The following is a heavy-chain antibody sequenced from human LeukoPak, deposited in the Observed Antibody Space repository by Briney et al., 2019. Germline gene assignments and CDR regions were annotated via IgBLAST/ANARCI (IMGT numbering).Heavy chain of an antibody. V-gene: IGHV3-23*01. CDR3: ARVVDHDYGDYYLDY. CDR1: GFTFSSYG. D-gene: IGHD4-17*01. J-gene: IGHJ4*02. Sequence: PGGSLRLSCAASGFTFSSYGMSWVRQAPGKGLEWVSAISGSGGSTYYADSVKGRFTISRDSSKNTLYLQMNRLRAEDTAVYYCARVVDHDYGDYYLDYWGQGTLVTVSS. CDR2: ISGSGGST.